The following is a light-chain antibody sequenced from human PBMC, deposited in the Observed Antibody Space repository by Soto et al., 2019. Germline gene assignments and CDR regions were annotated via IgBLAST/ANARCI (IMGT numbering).Light chain of an antibody. Sequence: DVVMTQSPLSLSVTLGQPASISCRSTQSLVYSDGSAYLNWFHQRPGQSPRRRIYKASNRDSGVTDRFRGSGSGTDFTLMISSVEAEDVGVYYCLQGTHWPYSFGQGTKLEIK. J-gene: IGKJ2*01. CDR2: KAS. CDR3: LQGTHWPYS. CDR1: QSLVYSDGSAY. V-gene: IGKV2-30*01.